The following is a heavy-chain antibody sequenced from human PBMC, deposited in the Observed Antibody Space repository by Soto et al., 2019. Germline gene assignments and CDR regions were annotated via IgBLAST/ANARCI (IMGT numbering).Heavy chain of an antibody. Sequence: EVHLVESGGGLVQPGGSLRLSCAASGFTFSSHWMHGVRQAPGKGLVWVSHIGPSGSGTRDADSVQGRFTISRDNARNTLYLQMNSLRDEDTAVYYCTRDNNWSYDYWGQGILVTVSS. J-gene: IGHJ4*02. CDR1: GFTFSSHW. V-gene: IGHV3-74*01. CDR2: IGPSGSGT. CDR3: TRDNNWSYDY. D-gene: IGHD1-1*01.